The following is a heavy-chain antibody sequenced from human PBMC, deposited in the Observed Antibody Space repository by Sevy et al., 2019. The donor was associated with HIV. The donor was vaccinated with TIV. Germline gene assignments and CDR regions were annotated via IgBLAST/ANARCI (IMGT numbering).Heavy chain of an antibody. CDR3: ARHSGYDSRYFDY. CDR2: IYYSGIT. D-gene: IGHD5-12*01. J-gene: IGHJ4*02. Sequence: SETLSLTCTVSGGSISSYYWSWIRQPPGKGLEWIGYIYYSGITNYNPSHKSRVTISVDTSKNQYSQTLSSVTATDTALYCCARHSGYDSRYFDYWGQGTLVTVSS. V-gene: IGHV4-59*01. CDR1: GGSISSYY.